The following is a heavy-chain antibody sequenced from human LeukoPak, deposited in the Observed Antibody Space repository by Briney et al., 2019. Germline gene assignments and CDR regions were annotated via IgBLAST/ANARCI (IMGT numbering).Heavy chain of an antibody. J-gene: IGHJ5*02. Sequence: PGGSLRLSCAASGFILRSYTMHWVRQVPGQGLEWVSYISSSGDTINYADSVKGRFTISRDNAKNSLYLQMNSLRAEDTAVYYCARARYCSGGICTPGGWFDPWGQGTLVTVSS. D-gene: IGHD2-15*01. CDR2: ISSSGDTI. CDR1: GFILRSYT. CDR3: ARARYCSGGICTPGGWFDP. V-gene: IGHV3-48*03.